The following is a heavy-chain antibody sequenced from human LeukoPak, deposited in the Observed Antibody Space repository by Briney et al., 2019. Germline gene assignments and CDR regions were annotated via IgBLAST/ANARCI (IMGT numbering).Heavy chain of an antibody. D-gene: IGHD5-12*01. CDR3: AKHSGYDSDYYYGLDV. CDR1: GFTFNTYA. J-gene: IGHJ6*02. Sequence: KSGGSLRLSCAASGFTFNTYAMSWVRQAPGKGQEWVSAISGIGGSTYYADSVKGRFTISRDNSKDTLFVLMNSLRAEDTAVYYCAKHSGYDSDYYYGLDVWGQGTTVTVSS. V-gene: IGHV3-23*01. CDR2: ISGIGGST.